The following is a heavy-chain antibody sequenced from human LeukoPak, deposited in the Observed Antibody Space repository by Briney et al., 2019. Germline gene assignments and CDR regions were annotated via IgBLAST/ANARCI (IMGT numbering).Heavy chain of an antibody. CDR2: IYYSGSP. D-gene: IGHD1-7*01. J-gene: IGHJ4*02. CDR1: GGSISSYY. Sequence: NASETLSLTCTVSGGSISSYYWSWIRQPPGEGLEWIGYIYYSGSPNYNPSLKSRVTISVDTSKNQFSLKLSSVTAADTAVYYCARHGGNYYFDYWGQGTLVIVSS. V-gene: IGHV4-59*01. CDR3: ARHGGNYYFDY.